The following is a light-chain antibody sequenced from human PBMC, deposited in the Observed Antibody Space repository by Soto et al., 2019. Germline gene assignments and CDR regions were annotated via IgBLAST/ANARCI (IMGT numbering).Light chain of an antibody. CDR3: QHYNDYSRV. CDR2: RAS. J-gene: IGKJ1*01. CDR1: QSVDSW. V-gene: IGKV1-5*03. Sequence: DIQMTQARSTLSASIGDRVTITCRASQSVDSWLAWYQQQPGKAPKLLIYRASTLQTGVPSRFSGTVSGTQFTLTISSLQPDDFATYYCQHYNDYSRVFGQGTKVEIK.